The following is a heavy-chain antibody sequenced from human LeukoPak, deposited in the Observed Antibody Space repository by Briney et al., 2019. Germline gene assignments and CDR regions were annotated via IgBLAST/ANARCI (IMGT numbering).Heavy chain of an antibody. V-gene: IGHV4-34*01. CDR1: GGSFSGYY. Sequence: SETLSLTCAVYGGSFSGYYWSWIRQPPGKGLEWIGEINHSGSTNYNPSLKSRVTISVDTSKNQFSLKLSSVTAADTAVYYCARDEMGATTDAFDIWGQGTMVAVSS. D-gene: IGHD1-26*01. CDR3: ARDEMGATTDAFDI. CDR2: INHSGST. J-gene: IGHJ3*02.